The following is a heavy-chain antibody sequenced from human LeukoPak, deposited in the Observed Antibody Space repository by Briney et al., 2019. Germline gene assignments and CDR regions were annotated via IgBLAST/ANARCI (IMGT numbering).Heavy chain of an antibody. CDR1: GYTFTGYY. V-gene: IGHV1-2*02. J-gene: IGHJ4*02. D-gene: IGHD3-22*01. Sequence: ASVKVSCKASGYTFTGYYMHWVRQAPGQGLEWMGWINPNSGGTNYAQKFQGRVTMTRDTSISTAYMELSRLRSEDTAVYYCARGMYYDSSGYYYDKTMTNWGQGTLVTVSS. CDR2: INPNSGGT. CDR3: ARGMYYDSSGYYYDKTMTN.